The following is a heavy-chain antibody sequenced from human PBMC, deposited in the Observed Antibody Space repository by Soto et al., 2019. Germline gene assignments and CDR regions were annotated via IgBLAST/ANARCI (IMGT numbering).Heavy chain of an antibody. CDR2: VSPPFRTS. Sequence: QVQLVQSGAEVKKPGSSVKVSCKTSGVSFNNNGIGWVRQAPGHGLEWMGGVSPPFRTSNYARKFQGRISITADASTCTVNMELSSLTSEDTAQYYCARVLYYGSGSYSPYGMDVWGQGTRVTVSS. V-gene: IGHV1-69*01. CDR3: ARVLYYGSGSYSPYGMDV. CDR1: GVSFNNNG. J-gene: IGHJ6*02. D-gene: IGHD3-10*01.